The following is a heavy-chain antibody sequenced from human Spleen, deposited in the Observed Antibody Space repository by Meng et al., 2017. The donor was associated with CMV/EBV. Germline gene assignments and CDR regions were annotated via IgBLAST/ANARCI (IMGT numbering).Heavy chain of an antibody. J-gene: IGHJ6*02. V-gene: IGHV3-30*02. Sequence: GESLKISCAASGFTFSSYGMHWVRQAPGKGLEWVAFIRYDGSNKYYADSVKGRFTISRDNSKNTLYLQMNSLRAEDTAVYYCAKDREYQLLQYYYGMDVWGQGTTVTVSS. CDR2: IRYDGSNK. CDR1: GFTFSSYG. D-gene: IGHD2-2*01. CDR3: AKDREYQLLQYYYGMDV.